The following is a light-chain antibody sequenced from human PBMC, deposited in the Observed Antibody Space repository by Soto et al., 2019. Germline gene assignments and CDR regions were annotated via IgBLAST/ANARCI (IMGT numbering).Light chain of an antibody. Sequence: AIQLTQSPSSLSASVGDRVTITCRASQDIRGDLAWYQQKPGKPPKLLIFDVSSLQSGVPSRFSGSGSGTDFTLTISSLQPEDFATYYCQQFNTYPITFGQGTQLEIK. CDR2: DVS. CDR1: QDIRGD. V-gene: IGKV1-13*02. CDR3: QQFNTYPIT. J-gene: IGKJ5*01.